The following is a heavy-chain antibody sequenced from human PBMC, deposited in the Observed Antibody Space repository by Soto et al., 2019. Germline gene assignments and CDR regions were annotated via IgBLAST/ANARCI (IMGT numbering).Heavy chain of an antibody. CDR2: MNPNSGNT. CDR1: GYTFTSYG. D-gene: IGHD3-16*02. Sequence: ASVKVSCKASGYTFTSYGINWVRQATGQGLEWMGWMNPNSGNTGYAQKFQGRVTMTRNTSISTAYMELSSLRSEDTAVYYCARKEYYDYIWGSYRPIAAAFDIWGQGTMVTVSS. J-gene: IGHJ3*02. CDR3: ARKEYYDYIWGSYRPIAAAFDI. V-gene: IGHV1-8*01.